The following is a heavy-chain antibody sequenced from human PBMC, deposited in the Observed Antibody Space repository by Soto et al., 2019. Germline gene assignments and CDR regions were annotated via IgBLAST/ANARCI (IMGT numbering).Heavy chain of an antibody. CDR3: ASGGPVARTH. CDR2: IKEDGSDK. V-gene: IGHV3-7*01. J-gene: IGHJ4*02. D-gene: IGHD6-19*01. Sequence: QLVESGGGLVLPGGSLRLSCGASGFTFSSYWMSWVRQAPGKGLEWVANIKEDGSDKYYVDSVKGRFTISRDNAKNSLYLQMNSLRAEDTAVYYCASGGPVARTHWGQGSLVTVST. CDR1: GFTFSSYW.